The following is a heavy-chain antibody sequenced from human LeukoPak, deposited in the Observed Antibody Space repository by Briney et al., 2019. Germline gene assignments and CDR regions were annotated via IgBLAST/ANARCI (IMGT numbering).Heavy chain of an antibody. CDR1: GFTFSSYI. CDR3: VRDPDALDY. Sequence: GGSLRLSCVASGFTFSSYIMNWVRQAPGKGLEWVSYIRSSGATIYYADSVRGRFTISRDNAKNSVYLQMNSLRDEDTAVYYCVRDPDALDYWGQGTLVTVSS. V-gene: IGHV3-48*02. J-gene: IGHJ4*02. CDR2: IRSSGATI.